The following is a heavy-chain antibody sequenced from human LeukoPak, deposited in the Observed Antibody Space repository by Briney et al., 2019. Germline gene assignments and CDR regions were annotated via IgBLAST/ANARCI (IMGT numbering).Heavy chain of an antibody. V-gene: IGHV3-21*01. CDR3: ARADPGPSSGWPFDY. CDR1: GFTFSSYW. Sequence: PGGSLRLSCAASGFTFSSYWMHWVRQAPGKGLEWVSSISSSSSYIYYADSVKGRFTISRDNAKNSLYLQMNSLRAEDTAVYYCARADPGPSSGWPFDYWGQGTLVTVSS. J-gene: IGHJ4*02. D-gene: IGHD6-19*01. CDR2: ISSSSSYI.